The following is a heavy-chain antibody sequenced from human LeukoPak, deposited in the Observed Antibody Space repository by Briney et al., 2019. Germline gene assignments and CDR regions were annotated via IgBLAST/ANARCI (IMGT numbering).Heavy chain of an antibody. CDR2: INPNSGGT. V-gene: IGHV1-2*02. CDR1: GYTFTGYY. D-gene: IGHD6-19*01. J-gene: IGHJ4*02. CDR3: ARGLIAVAGIES. Sequence: ASVKVSCKASGYTFTGYYVHWVRQAPGQGLEWMGWINPNSGGTNYAQKFQGRVTMTRDTSISTAYMELSRLRSDDTAVYYCARGLIAVAGIESWGQGTLVTVSS.